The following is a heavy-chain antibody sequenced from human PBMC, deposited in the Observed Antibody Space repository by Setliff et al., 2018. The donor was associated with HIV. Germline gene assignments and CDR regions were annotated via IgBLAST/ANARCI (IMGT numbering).Heavy chain of an antibody. D-gene: IGHD6-13*01. CDR3: ARRDGRSMNAFQI. J-gene: IGHJ3*01. V-gene: IGHV5-51*01. CDR2: IYPDDSNI. CDR1: DYTFTTYW. Sequence: PGESLKISCKALDYTFTTYWIGWVRQMPGEGLEWMGIIYPDDSNIRYNPSFQNQVTISADKSITTAYLQINNLKASDTATYYCARRDGRSMNAFQIWGPGTVVTV.